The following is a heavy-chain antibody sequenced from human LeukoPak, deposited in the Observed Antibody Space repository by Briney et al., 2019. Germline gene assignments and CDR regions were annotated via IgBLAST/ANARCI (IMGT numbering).Heavy chain of an antibody. D-gene: IGHD2-15*01. J-gene: IGHJ4*02. CDR3: ARAPYCSGGSCPIDY. V-gene: IGHV1-2*02. CDR1: GYTFTSYY. Sequence: ASVKVSCKASGYTFTSYYMHWVRQAPGQGLEWMGWINPNSGGTNYAQKFQGRVTMTRDTSISTAYMELSRLRSDDTAVYYCARAPYCSGGSCPIDYWGQGTLVTVSS. CDR2: INPNSGGT.